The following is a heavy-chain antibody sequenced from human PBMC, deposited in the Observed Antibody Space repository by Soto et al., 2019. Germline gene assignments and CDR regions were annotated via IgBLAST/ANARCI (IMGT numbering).Heavy chain of an antibody. D-gene: IGHD3-10*01. J-gene: IGHJ6*02. V-gene: IGHV1-69*12. CDR1: GGTFSSYA. Sequence: QVQLVQSGAEVKKPGSSVKVSCKASGGTFSSYAISWVRQAPGQGLEWMGGIIPIFGTANYAQKFQGRVTITADESTSTAYMGLSSLRSEDTAVYYCASSTMGRGYYYYGMDVWGQGTTVTVSS. CDR3: ASSTMGRGYYYYGMDV. CDR2: IIPIFGTA.